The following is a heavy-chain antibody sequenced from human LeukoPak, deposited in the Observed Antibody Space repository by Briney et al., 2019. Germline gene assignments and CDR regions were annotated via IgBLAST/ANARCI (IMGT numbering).Heavy chain of an antibody. CDR1: GFAFYDYA. CDR2: ISWNSGSI. CDR3: AKDRYSSSWYYFDY. J-gene: IGHJ4*02. D-gene: IGHD6-13*01. Sequence: GGSLRLSCAASGFAFYDYAMLWVRQAPGKGLEWVSGISWNSGSIGYADSVKGRFTISRDNAKNSLYLQMNSLRAEDTALYYCAKDRYSSSWYYFDYWGQGTLVTVSS. V-gene: IGHV3-9*01.